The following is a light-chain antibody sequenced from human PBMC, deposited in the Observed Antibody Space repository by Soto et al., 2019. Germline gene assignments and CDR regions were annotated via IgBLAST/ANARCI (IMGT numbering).Light chain of an antibody. CDR3: QQYHSYPLT. Sequence: DIQMTQSPSSLSASVGDRVTITCRASQGISSWLAWYQQKPEKAPKSLIYGASNLQSGVPSRFSGSGSGTDFNLTISNLQPEDFATYFCQQYHSYPLTFGGGTKVEIK. CDR1: QGISSW. CDR2: GAS. J-gene: IGKJ4*01. V-gene: IGKV1D-16*01.